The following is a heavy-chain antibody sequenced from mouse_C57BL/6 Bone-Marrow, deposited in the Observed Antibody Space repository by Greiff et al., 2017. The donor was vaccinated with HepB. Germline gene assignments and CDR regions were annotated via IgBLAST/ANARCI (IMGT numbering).Heavy chain of an antibody. CDR2: IDPENGDT. CDR1: GFNIKDDY. D-gene: IGHD1-1*01. V-gene: IGHV14-4*01. J-gene: IGHJ2*01. CDR3: TTLLYYYFDY. Sequence: VQLQQSGAELVRPGASVKLSCTASGFNIKDDYMHWVKQRPEQGLEWIGWIDPENGDTEYASKFQGKATITADTSSNKAYLQLSSLTSEDTAVYYFTTLLYYYFDYWGQGTTLTVSS.